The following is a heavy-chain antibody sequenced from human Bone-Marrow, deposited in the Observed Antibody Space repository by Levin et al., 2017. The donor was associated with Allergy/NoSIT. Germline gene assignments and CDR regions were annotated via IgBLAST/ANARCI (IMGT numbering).Heavy chain of an antibody. CDR2: IWYDGSNK. CDR1: GFTFSRHG. V-gene: IGHV3-33*01. Sequence: PGGSLRLSCAASGFTFSRHGMHWVRQAPGKGLEWVAVIWYDGSNKYYADSVKGRFTISRDNSKNTVYLQMNSLRVEDTAVYYCARGRGSSGWAFDYWGQGTLVTVSS. J-gene: IGHJ4*02. D-gene: IGHD6-19*01. CDR3: ARGRGSSGWAFDY.